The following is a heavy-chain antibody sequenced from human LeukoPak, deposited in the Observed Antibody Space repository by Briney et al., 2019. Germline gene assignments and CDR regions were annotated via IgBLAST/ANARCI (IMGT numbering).Heavy chain of an antibody. Sequence: GGSLRLSCAASGFTFSSNWMSWVRQAPGKGLEWVANIKQDGSEKYYVDSVKGRFTISRDNAKNSLYLQMNSLRADDTAIYYCVRDGSGYDYWGQGTLVTVSS. CDR1: GFTFSSNW. CDR3: VRDGSGYDY. D-gene: IGHD6-19*01. CDR2: IKQDGSEK. V-gene: IGHV3-7*05. J-gene: IGHJ4*02.